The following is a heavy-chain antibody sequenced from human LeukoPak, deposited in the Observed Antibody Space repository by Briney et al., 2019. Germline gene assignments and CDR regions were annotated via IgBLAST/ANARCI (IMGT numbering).Heavy chain of an antibody. J-gene: IGHJ6*03. CDR3: ARMGVWFGELSVYYYMDV. Sequence: SETLSLTCTVSGGSISSSSYYWGWIRQPPGKGLEWIGSIYYSGSTYYNPSLKSRVTISVDTSKNQFSLELSSVTAADTAVYYCARMGVWFGELSVYYYMDVWGKGTTVTISS. D-gene: IGHD3-10*01. CDR2: IYYSGST. V-gene: IGHV4-39*07. CDR1: GGSISSSSYY.